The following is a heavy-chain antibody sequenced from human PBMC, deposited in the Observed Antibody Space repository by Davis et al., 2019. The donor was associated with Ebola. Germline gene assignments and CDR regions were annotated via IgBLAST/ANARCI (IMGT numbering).Heavy chain of an antibody. CDR1: GFTFGDYT. D-gene: IGHD1-26*01. V-gene: IGHV3-43*02. Sequence: GESLKISCATSGFTFGDYTMHWVRQAPGTGLEWVSFINGDRGRIDYADSVKGRFTISGDNSKNSLYLQMNSLTTEDTAVYYCAKAKFSGSALIGHWGQGTLVTVSS. CDR3: AKAKFSGSALIGH. CDR2: INGDRGRI. J-gene: IGHJ4*02.